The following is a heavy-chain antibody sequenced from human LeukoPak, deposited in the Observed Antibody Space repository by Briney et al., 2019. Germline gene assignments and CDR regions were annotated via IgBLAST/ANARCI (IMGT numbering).Heavy chain of an antibody. J-gene: IGHJ4*02. D-gene: IGHD4-23*01. CDR1: GFTFSSYS. Sequence: GGSLRLSCAASGFTFSSYSMNWVRQAPGKGLEWVSSISSSSSYIYYADSVKGRFTISRDNAKNSLYLQMNSLRAEDTAVYYCARIMDAVVTPGSDYWGQGTLVTVSS. V-gene: IGHV3-21*01. CDR3: ARIMDAVVTPGSDY. CDR2: ISSSSSYI.